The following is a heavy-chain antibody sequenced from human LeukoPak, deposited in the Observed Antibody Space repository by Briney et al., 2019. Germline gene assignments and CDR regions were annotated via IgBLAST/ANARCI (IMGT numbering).Heavy chain of an antibody. D-gene: IGHD3-16*01. Sequence: GGTLRLSCAASGFTFSSYELYWVRQAPGKGLEWISYISSSSTIIKYADSVRGRFTISRDDARESLYLQMSSLRADDTAIYYCGASRQYVGAFDIWGQGTLVTVSS. CDR2: ISSSSTII. CDR3: GASRQYVGAFDI. J-gene: IGHJ3*02. CDR1: GFTFSSYE. V-gene: IGHV3-48*03.